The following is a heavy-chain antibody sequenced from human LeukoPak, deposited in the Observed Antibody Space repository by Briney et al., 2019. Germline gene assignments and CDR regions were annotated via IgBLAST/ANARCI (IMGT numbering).Heavy chain of an antibody. CDR1: GFTFSSYS. CDR2: ISSSSSYI. J-gene: IGHJ4*02. D-gene: IGHD5-18*01. CDR3: ARASSLYSYGPW. Sequence: GGSLRLSCAASGFTFSSYSMNWVRQAPGKGREWFSSISSSSSYIYYADSVKGRFTISGDNAKNSLYLQMNSLRAEDTAVYYCARASSLYSYGPWWGQGTLVTVSS. V-gene: IGHV3-21*01.